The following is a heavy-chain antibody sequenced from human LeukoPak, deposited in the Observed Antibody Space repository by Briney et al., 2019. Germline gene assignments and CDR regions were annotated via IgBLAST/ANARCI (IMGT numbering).Heavy chain of an antibody. J-gene: IGHJ4*02. V-gene: IGHV1-8*03. D-gene: IGHD3-22*01. CDR2: MNPNSGNT. CDR3: ARGVAPYYYDSSGYYHFDY. CDR1: GYTFTSYD. Sequence: ASVKVSCKASGYTFTSYDINWVRQATGQGLEWMGWMNPNSGNTGYAQKFQGRVTITRNTSISTAYMELSSLRSEDTAVYYCARGVAPYYYDSSGYYHFDYWGQGTLVTVSS.